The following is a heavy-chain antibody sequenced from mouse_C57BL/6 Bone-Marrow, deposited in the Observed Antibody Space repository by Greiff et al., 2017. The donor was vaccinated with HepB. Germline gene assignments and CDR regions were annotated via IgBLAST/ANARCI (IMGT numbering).Heavy chain of an antibody. Sequence: VQVVESGAELVRPGTSVKMSCKASGYTFTNYWIGWAKQRPGHGLEWIGDIYPGGGYTNYNEKFKGKATLTADKSSSTAYMQFSSLTSEDSAIYYCARYGSSYGWYFDVWGTGTTVTVSS. CDR3: ARYGSSYGWYFDV. V-gene: IGHV1-63*01. CDR2: IYPGGGYT. J-gene: IGHJ1*03. CDR1: GYTFTNYW. D-gene: IGHD1-1*01.